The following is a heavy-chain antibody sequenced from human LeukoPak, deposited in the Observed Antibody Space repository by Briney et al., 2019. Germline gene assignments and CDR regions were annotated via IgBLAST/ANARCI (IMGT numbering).Heavy chain of an antibody. CDR1: GFTVSDNY. CDR2: LYSGGTT. Sequence: GGSLRLSCTASGFTVSDNYMSWVRQAPGKGLEWVSVLYSGGTTYYADSVKGRFTISRDNSKNTLFLQMNSLRAEDAAVYYCALPGVAASGTFDYWGQGTLVTVSS. J-gene: IGHJ4*02. V-gene: IGHV3-66*01. CDR3: ALPGVAASGTFDY. D-gene: IGHD6-13*01.